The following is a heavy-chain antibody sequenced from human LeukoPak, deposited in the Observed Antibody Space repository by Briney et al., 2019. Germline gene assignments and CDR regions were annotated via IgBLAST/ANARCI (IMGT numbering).Heavy chain of an antibody. CDR2: ISYDGSNK. CDR1: GFTFSNYG. CDR3: AKDTTTVTVADY. D-gene: IGHD4-17*01. V-gene: IGHV3-30*18. Sequence: GGSLRLSCAASGFTFSNYGMHWVRQAPGKGLEWVAVISYDGSNKYYRDSVRGRFTISRDNSNNTLYLQMNSLRAEDTAVYYCAKDTTTVTVADYWGQGTLVTVSS. J-gene: IGHJ4*02.